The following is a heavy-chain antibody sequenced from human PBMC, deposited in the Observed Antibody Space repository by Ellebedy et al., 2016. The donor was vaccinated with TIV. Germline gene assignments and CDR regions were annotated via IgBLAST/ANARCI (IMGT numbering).Heavy chain of an antibody. V-gene: IGHV3-21*01. D-gene: IGHD3-10*01. CDR1: GFTFSGYS. Sequence: GGSLRLXXAASGFTFSGYSMNWVRQAPGKGLEWVSSITSSTSYIYYADSVKGRFTISRDNAKNSLYLQMNSLRAEDTAVYYCARDGGAYWGQGTLVTVSS. CDR3: ARDGGAY. CDR2: ITSSTSYI. J-gene: IGHJ4*02.